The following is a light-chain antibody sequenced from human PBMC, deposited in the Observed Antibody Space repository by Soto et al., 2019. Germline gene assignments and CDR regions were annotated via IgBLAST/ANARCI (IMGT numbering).Light chain of an antibody. CDR2: SDD. CDR3: AAWGDSLNTWV. Sequence: QSVLTQPPSVSGAPGQRVTISCTGSSSNIGAGFDVHWYHQIAGTAPKVLIYSDDQRPSGVPDRFSGSKSGTSASLAISGLRAEDEADYFCAAWGDSLNTWVFGGGTKLTVL. V-gene: IGLV1-40*01. J-gene: IGLJ3*02. CDR1: SSNIGAGFD.